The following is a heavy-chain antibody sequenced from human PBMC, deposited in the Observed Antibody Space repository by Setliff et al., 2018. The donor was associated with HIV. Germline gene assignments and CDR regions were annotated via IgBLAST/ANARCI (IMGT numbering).Heavy chain of an antibody. CDR2: AYYSGSS. CDR3: ARHGPLGYCSNGVCYRYYFDY. D-gene: IGHD2-8*01. V-gene: IGHV4-39*01. Sequence: SETLSLTCTVSGGSISTNYYWGWIRQPPGKGLEWIGSAYYSGSSYYSPSHRSRVTISVDTSKNQFSLRLSSVTAADTAVYYCARHGPLGYCSNGVCYRYYFDYWGQGTLVTVSS. J-gene: IGHJ4*02. CDR1: GGSISTNYY.